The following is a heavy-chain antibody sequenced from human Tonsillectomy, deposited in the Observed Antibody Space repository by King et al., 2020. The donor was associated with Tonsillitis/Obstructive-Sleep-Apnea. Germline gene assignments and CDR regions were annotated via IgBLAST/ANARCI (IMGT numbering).Heavy chain of an antibody. CDR1: GGSVSSSDYY. Sequence: LQLQESGPGLVKPSETLSLTCTVSGGSVSSSDYYWGWIRQPPGKGLEWIATIYYDGTTYYNPPLKSRVTISVAPSKNQFSLNLNSVTAADTAVYYCAGHSRDSSWGDYFYYMDVCGKGTTVTVSS. D-gene: IGHD6-6*01. CDR2: IYYDGTT. J-gene: IGHJ6*03. CDR3: AGHSRDSSWGDYFYYMDV. V-gene: IGHV4-39*01.